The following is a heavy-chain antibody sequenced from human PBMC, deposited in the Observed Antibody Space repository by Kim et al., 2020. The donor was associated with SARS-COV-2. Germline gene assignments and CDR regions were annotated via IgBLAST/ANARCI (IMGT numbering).Heavy chain of an antibody. CDR3: AKDNFYGSGSYHFDY. Sequence: GGSLRLSCAVSGFTVSNIYMSWVRQAPGKGLEWVSVIYSGGTTYYADSVKGRFTISRDNSKNTLYLQMNSLRVEDTAFYYCAKDNFYGSGSYHFDYWGQGTLVTVSS. V-gene: IGHV3-66*02. J-gene: IGHJ4*02. D-gene: IGHD3-10*01. CDR2: IYSGGTT. CDR1: GFTVSNIY.